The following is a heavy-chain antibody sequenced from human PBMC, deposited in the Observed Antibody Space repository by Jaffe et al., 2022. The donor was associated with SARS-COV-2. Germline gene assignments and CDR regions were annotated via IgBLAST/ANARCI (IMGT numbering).Heavy chain of an antibody. Sequence: EVQLVESGGDLVKPGQSLRLSCTASGFTFGDYAMSWFRQAPGKGLEWIGFIRADAHGGETRYVASVEGRFTISKHDSRTISYLHMNSLRTEDTAVYYCSKAQGAYDFVLENWGQGTPVTVSS. J-gene: IGHJ4*02. CDR3: SKAQGAYDFVLEN. V-gene: IGHV3-49*05. D-gene: IGHD3-3*01. CDR1: GFTFGDYA. CDR2: IRADAHGGET.